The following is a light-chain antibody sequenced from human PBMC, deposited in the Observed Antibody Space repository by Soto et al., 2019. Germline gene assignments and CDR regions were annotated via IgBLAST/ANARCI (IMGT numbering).Light chain of an antibody. CDR3: SSYAGSYHLV. CDR1: SSDVGAYNY. V-gene: IGLV2-8*01. CDR2: EVS. Sequence: QSALTQPASVSGSPGQSVAISCTGTSSDVGAYNYVSWYRQHPGKAPKLLLSEVSKRPSGVPDRFSGSKSDNTASLAISGLQAEDEADYSCSSYAGSYHLVFGIGKKVTV. J-gene: IGLJ1*01.